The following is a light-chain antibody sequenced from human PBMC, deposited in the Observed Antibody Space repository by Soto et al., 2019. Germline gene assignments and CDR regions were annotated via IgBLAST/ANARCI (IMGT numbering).Light chain of an antibody. V-gene: IGKV3-20*01. CDR1: QSVARKC. CDR2: DAS. Sequence: EIALTQSPGTLSLSPGERATLSCRASQSVARKCLVWYQQKPGQAPRLLIYDASIRATGVPDRFTGSGSGTDFTLTISRLELEDFAVYFCQQCGSSPRTFGLGTKVEI. J-gene: IGKJ1*01. CDR3: QQCGSSPRT.